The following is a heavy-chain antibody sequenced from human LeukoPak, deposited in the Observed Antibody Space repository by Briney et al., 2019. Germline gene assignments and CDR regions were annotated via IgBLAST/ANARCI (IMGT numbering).Heavy chain of an antibody. Sequence: SETLSLTCTVSGGSINGYYWNWIRQPPGKALEWIGFIYSSGTTNYNPSLKSRVTISLDTSNKQFSLRLTSVTAADTAVYFCARVASRSISSRCFDHRGQGTLVTVSS. CDR1: GGSINGYY. V-gene: IGHV4-4*08. CDR3: ARVASRSISSRCFDH. D-gene: IGHD6-6*01. CDR2: IYSSGTT. J-gene: IGHJ4*02.